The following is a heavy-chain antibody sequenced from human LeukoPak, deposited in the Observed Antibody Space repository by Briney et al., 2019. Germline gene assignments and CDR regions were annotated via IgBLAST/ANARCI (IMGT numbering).Heavy chain of an antibody. CDR3: ATVFKGSSLQDY. D-gene: IGHD3-10*01. Sequence: TGGSLRLSCTVSGFTITNNWMYWVRQAPGRGLVWVSRIKMDERSAVYADSVKGRFITSRDNAKNTVYLQMNSLRADDTAVYYCATVFKGSSLQDYWGQGTLVTVSS. CDR2: IKMDERSA. V-gene: IGHV3-74*03. CDR1: GFTITNNW. J-gene: IGHJ4*02.